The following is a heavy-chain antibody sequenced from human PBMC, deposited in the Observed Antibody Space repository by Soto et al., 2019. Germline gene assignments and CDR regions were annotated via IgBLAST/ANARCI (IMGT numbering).Heavy chain of an antibody. CDR3: ARGSEGVRNWFDP. D-gene: IGHD3-3*01. CDR2: IYNSGNT. J-gene: IGHJ5*02. Sequence: SETLSLTCAVSGGSISSGFYSWSWIRQPPGQGLEWIGYIYNSGNTYYNPSLMSRVTISVDRSQNHFSLKLTSVTAADTAVYYCARGSEGVRNWFDPWGQGTQVTVSS. CDR1: GGSISSGFYS. V-gene: IGHV4-30-2*01.